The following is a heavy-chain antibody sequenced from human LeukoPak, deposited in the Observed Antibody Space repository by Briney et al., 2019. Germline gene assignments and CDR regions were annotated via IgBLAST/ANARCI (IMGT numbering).Heavy chain of an antibody. J-gene: IGHJ4*02. D-gene: IGHD3-10*01. CDR1: GFTFSSYA. V-gene: IGHV3-30*04. CDR3: ARGVTNLWFGELSPQLDY. CDR2: ISYDGSNK. Sequence: GGSLRLSCAASGFTFSSYAMHWVRQAPGKGLEWVAVISYDGSNKYYADSVKGRFTISRDNSKNTLYQQMNSLRAEDTAVYYCARGVTNLWFGELSPQLDYWGQGTLVTVSS.